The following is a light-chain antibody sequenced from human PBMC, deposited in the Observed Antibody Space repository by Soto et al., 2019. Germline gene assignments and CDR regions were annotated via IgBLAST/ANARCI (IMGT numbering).Light chain of an antibody. CDR2: EGS. CDR1: SSDVGSYNL. CDR3: CSYAGRSTPYV. Sequence: QSALTQPASVSGSPGQSITISCTGTSSDVGSYNLVSWYQQHPGKAPKLMIYEGSKRPSGVSNRFSGSKSGNTASLTISGLQAEDEADYYCCSYAGRSTPYVFGTGTKVTVL. V-gene: IGLV2-23*01. J-gene: IGLJ1*01.